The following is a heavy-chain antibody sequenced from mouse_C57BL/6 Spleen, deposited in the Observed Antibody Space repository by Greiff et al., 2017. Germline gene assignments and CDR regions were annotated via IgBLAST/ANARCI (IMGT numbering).Heavy chain of an antibody. V-gene: IGHV1-50*01. J-gene: IGHJ2*01. D-gene: IGHD2-1*01. Sequence: VQLQQPGAELVKPGASVKLSCKASGYTFTSYWMQWVKQRPGQGLEWIGEIDPSDSYTNYTQKFKGKATLTVDTSSSTAYMQLSSLTSEDSAVYYCARDYGKDYWGQGTTLTVSS. CDR2: IDPSDSYT. CDR3: ARDYGKDY. CDR1: GYTFTSYW.